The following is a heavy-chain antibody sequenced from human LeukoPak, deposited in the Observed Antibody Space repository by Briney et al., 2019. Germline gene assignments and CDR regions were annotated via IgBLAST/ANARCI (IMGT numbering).Heavy chain of an antibody. V-gene: IGHV4-59*01. CDR2: TYYSGST. Sequence: SETLSLTCTVSGGSISSYYWSWIRQPPGKGLEWIGYTYYSGSTNYNPSLKSRVTISVDTSKNQFSLKLSSVTAADTAVYYCARDSRAGYHTWGQGTLVTVSS. CDR1: GGSISSYY. J-gene: IGHJ4*02. D-gene: IGHD3-9*01. CDR3: ARDSRAGYHT.